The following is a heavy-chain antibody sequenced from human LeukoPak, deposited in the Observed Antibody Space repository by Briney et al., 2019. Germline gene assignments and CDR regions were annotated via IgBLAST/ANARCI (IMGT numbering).Heavy chain of an antibody. D-gene: IGHD6-19*01. J-gene: IGHJ4*02. CDR3: ARASSGWYGRTEYYFDY. CDR1: GYSFTSYW. V-gene: IGHV5-51*01. Sequence: GESLKISCKGSGYSFTSYWIGWVRQMLGKGLEWMGIIYPGDSDTRYSPSFQGQVTISADKSISTAYLQWSSLKAPDTAMYYCARASSGWYGRTEYYFDYWGQGTLVTVSS. CDR2: IYPGDSDT.